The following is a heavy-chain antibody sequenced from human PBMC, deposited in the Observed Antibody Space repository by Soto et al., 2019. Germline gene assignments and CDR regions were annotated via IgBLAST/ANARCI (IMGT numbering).Heavy chain of an antibody. V-gene: IGHV1-2*02. CDR1: GYTFSVYH. Sequence: VASVKVSCKXSGYTFSVYHMHWVRQAPGQGLEWMGFIHPNSGGTNYAQRFQGRVTMTRDTSINTAYMELSRLTSDDTAVYYCAKDFQRGMDDWGQGTMVTVSS. CDR3: AKDFQRGMDD. CDR2: IHPNSGGT. J-gene: IGHJ6*02.